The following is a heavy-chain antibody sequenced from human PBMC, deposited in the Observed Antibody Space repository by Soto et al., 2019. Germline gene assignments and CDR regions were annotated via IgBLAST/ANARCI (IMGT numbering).Heavy chain of an antibody. Sequence: GGSLRLSWAAAGFTFRRYWMHWVRQAPEKGLMWVSRIDSDGSTTQYEDSVRGRFTISRDNAKNTLFLQMNSLRAEDTAVYYCARVGYSGYYLGPFDYWGQGTLVTVSS. CDR2: IDSDGSTT. V-gene: IGHV3-74*03. CDR1: GFTFRRYW. CDR3: ARVGYSGYYLGPFDY. J-gene: IGHJ4*02. D-gene: IGHD3-22*01.